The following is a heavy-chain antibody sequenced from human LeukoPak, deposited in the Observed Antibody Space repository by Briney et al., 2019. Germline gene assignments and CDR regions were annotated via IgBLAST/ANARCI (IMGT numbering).Heavy chain of an antibody. D-gene: IGHD3-10*01. CDR1: GYTFTSYY. V-gene: IGHV1-46*01. J-gene: IGHJ6*03. CDR2: INPSGGST. Sequence: ASVKVSCKASGYTFTSYYMHWVRQAPGQGLEWMGIINPSGGSTSYAQKFQGRVTMTRDMSTSTVYMELSSLRSEDTAVYYCASQRRYGSSKNYYYYMDVWGKGTTVTVSS. CDR3: ASQRRYGSSKNYYYYMDV.